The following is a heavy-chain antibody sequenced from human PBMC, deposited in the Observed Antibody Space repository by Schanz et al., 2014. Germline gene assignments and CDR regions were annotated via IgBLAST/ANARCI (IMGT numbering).Heavy chain of an antibody. J-gene: IGHJ4*02. CDR1: GYTFTSDS. D-gene: IGHD2-2*02. CDR3: ARDQSPYTNESDVRYSEY. V-gene: IGHV1-18*04. CDR2: ISAYTNNT. Sequence: MKVSCKASGYTFTSDSMHWVRQAPGQGLEWMGWISAYTNNTNYAQKVQGRVTMTTDTSTGTAYMELSSLRYDDTAVYYCARDQSPYTNESDVRYSEYWREGYLIDVSS.